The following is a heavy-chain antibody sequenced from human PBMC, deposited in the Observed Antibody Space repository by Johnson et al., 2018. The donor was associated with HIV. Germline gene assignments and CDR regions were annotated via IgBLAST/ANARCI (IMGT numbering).Heavy chain of an antibody. CDR3: ASSYSESDAFDI. J-gene: IGHJ3*02. CDR1: GFTFRSYV. D-gene: IGHD3-10*01. V-gene: IGHV3-30*03. CDR2: ISYDGSNK. Sequence: QVLLVESGGGVVQPGRSLRLSCEASGFTFRSYVMHWVRQAPGKGLEWVAIISYDGSNKYYADSVKGRFTISRDNSKNTLYLQMNSRRVEDTAVYYCASSYSESDAFDIWGQGTMVTVSS.